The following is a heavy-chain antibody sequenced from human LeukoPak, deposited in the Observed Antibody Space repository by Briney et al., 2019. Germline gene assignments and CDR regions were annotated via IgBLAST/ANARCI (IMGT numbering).Heavy chain of an antibody. CDR1: GGTFSSYA. CDR2: IIPIFGTA. V-gene: IGHV1-69*05. Sequence: ASVKVSCKASGGTFSSYAISWVRQAPGQGLEWMGGIIPIFGTANYAQKFQGRVTTTTDESTSTAYMELSSLRSEDTAVYYCARDRGYSYGPLNWFDPWGQGTLVTVSS. J-gene: IGHJ5*02. D-gene: IGHD5-18*01. CDR3: ARDRGYSYGPLNWFDP.